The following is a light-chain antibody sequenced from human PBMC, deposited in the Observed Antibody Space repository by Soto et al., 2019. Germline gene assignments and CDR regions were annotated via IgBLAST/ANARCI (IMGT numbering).Light chain of an antibody. CDR1: RDDVGGYNY. CDR2: EVS. Sequence: QSVLTQPASVSGSPGQSITISCTGTRDDVGGYNYVSWYQQYPGKAPKLMIYEVSYRPSGVSNRFSGSRSGHSASLSISGLQAEDEADYYCRAYTNIGTLVFGGGTKLTVL. V-gene: IGLV2-14*01. J-gene: IGLJ3*02. CDR3: RAYTNIGTLV.